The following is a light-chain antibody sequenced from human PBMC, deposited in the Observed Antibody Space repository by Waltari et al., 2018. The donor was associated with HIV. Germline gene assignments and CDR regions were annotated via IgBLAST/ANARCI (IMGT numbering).Light chain of an antibody. CDR3: LQNFTTPLT. CDR2: TAS. Sequence: DIQMTQSPSSLSASVGDRVTITCRASEKINSILNWFHQKPGKAPKFLIYTASSFQSGVPSRFSGSGSGTDFTLTISSLQPEDFGTYYCLQNFTTPLTFGPGTTVDVK. CDR1: EKINSI. J-gene: IGKJ3*01. V-gene: IGKV1-39*01.